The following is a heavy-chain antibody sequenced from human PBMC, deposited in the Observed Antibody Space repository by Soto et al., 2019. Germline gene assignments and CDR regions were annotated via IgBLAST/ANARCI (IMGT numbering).Heavy chain of an antibody. J-gene: IGHJ4*02. D-gene: IGHD2-15*01. CDR3: ARGQLLPDY. CDR2: IYYSGST. V-gene: IGHV4-28*03. CDR1: GYSISSSNW. Sequence: QVQLQESGPGLVKPSDTLSLTCAVSGYSISSSNWWCWLRQPPGKGLEWIGYIYYSGSTYHTTLRKSRVTMSVDTAKNQFSLKLSSVSAVDTAVYYCARGQLLPDYWGQGTLVTVSS.